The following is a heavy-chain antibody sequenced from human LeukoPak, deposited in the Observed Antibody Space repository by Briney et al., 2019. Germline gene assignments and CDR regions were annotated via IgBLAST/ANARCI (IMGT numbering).Heavy chain of an antibody. V-gene: IGHV3-23*01. CDR3: AKVEGYSSGWPGLDY. CDR2: ISGSGGST. Sequence: GGSLRLSCAASGFTFSSYAMSWVRPAPGKGLEWVSAISGSGGSTYYADSVKGRFTISRDNSKNTLYLQMNSLRAEDTAVYYCAKVEGYSSGWPGLDYWGQGTLVTVSS. J-gene: IGHJ4*02. CDR1: GFTFSSYA. D-gene: IGHD6-19*01.